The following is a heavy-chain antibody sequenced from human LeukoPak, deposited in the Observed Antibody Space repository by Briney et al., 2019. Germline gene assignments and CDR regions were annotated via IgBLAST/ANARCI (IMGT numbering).Heavy chain of an antibody. CDR3: ARVGVGSYHFDY. Sequence: GGSLRLSCAASGFTFSSYWMHWVRQAPGKGLVWVSRINSDGSSTSYADSVKGRFTISRDNAKNTLYLQMNSLRAGDTAVYYCARVGVGSYHFDYWGQGTLVTVPS. J-gene: IGHJ4*02. CDR1: GFTFSSYW. CDR2: INSDGSST. V-gene: IGHV3-74*01. D-gene: IGHD1-26*01.